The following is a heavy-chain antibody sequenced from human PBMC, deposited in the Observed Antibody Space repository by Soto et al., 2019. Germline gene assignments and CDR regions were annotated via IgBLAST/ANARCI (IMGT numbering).Heavy chain of an antibody. D-gene: IGHD5-18*01. CDR1: GITFSSYS. V-gene: IGHV3-48*02. CDR2: ISSSKTT. CDR3: VGDQDVHTPMVHGNY. Sequence: EVQLAESGGGLVQPGASLRLSCTASGITFSSYSMNWVRQAPGKGLEWLSYISSSKTTYADSVKGRFTISRDNAKNSVYLQMNSLRDEDTAVYYCVGDQDVHTPMVHGNYWGRGTRVTVSS. J-gene: IGHJ4*02.